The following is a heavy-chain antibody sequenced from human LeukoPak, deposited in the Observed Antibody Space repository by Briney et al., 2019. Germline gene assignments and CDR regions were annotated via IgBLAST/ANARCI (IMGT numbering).Heavy chain of an antibody. J-gene: IGHJ3*02. D-gene: IGHD5-24*01. V-gene: IGHV4-59*01. CDR1: GDSLTNFC. CDR2: IYYSAST. Sequence: PSGTLSLTCTVSGDSLTNFCWSWIRQPPGKGLEWVGHIYYSASTNYTPALKSRVNISVDRSKNQFSLKRRSVTAADTAVYYCARERWLQLNSETFDIWGQGTKVTVSS. CDR3: ARERWLQLNSETFDI.